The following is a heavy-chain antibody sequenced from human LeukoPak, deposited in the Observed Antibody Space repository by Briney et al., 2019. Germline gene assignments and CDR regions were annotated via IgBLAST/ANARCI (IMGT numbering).Heavy chain of an antibody. CDR3: AKLGEVAGTNDVFDI. D-gene: IGHD6-19*01. CDR1: GFTFSSYA. J-gene: IGHJ3*02. V-gene: IGHV3-23*01. CDR2: ISGGGGRT. Sequence: GGSLRLSCAASGFTFSSYAMSWIRHAPGKGLEWVSYISGGGGRTYYADSVKGRFTISRDNSKNTLYLQMNRRRAEDTAVYYCAKLGEVAGTNDVFDIWGQGTRVTVSS.